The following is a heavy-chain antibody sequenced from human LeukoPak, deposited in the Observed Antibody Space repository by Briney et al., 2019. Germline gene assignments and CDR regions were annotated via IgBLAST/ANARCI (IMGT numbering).Heavy chain of an antibody. J-gene: IGHJ4*02. CDR2: ISRSGDSF. CDR3: ARRSREVDY. CDR1: GFTFSSYW. Sequence: GGSLRLSCAASGFTFSSYWMTWIRQAPGKGLEWVSFISRSGDSFDYADSVRGRFTISRDNAKNSLYLQMNSLRAEDSAVYYCARRSREVDYWGQGTLVTVSS. V-gene: IGHV3-11*01.